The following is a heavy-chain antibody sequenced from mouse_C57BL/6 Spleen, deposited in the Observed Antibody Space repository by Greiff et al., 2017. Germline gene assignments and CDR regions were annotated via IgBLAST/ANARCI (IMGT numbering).Heavy chain of an antibody. CDR2: IDPSDSYT. J-gene: IGHJ2*01. Sequence: QVQLQQPGAELVMPGASVKLSCKASGYTFTSYWMHWVKQRPGQGLEWIGEIDPSDSYTNYNQKFKGKSTLTVDKSSSTAYMQLSSLTSEDSAVYYWARCNRAGYYDYWGQGTTLTVSS. D-gene: IGHD1-1*01. CDR3: ARCNRAGYYDY. V-gene: IGHV1-69*01. CDR1: GYTFTSYW.